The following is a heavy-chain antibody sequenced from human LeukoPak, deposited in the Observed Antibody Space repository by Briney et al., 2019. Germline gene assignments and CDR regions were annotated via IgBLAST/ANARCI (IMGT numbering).Heavy chain of an antibody. CDR2: MNPNSGYA. CDR1: GYSFISYD. CDR3: ARGEYYGSGSWGY. Sequence: ASVKVSCKASGYSFISYDINWVRQAPGQGLEGMGGMNPNSGYAVFAQKFQGRVTSTRDTSTGTAYLELSSLRSEDPAVYFCARGEYYGSGSWGYWGQGTLVTVSS. D-gene: IGHD3-10*01. V-gene: IGHV1-8*02. J-gene: IGHJ4*02.